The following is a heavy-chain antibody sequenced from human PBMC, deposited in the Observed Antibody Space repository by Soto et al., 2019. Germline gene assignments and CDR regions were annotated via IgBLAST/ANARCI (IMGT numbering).Heavy chain of an antibody. CDR3: ARTDSSSSIDY. CDR2: ISSSSSYI. Sequence: GALSLSCAASGFPFSSYSMNWVRQAPGKGLEWVSSISSSSSYIYYADSVKGRFTISRDNAKNSLYLQMNSLRAEDTAVYYCARTDSSSSIDYWGQGTLVTVSS. V-gene: IGHV3-21*01. J-gene: IGHJ4*02. CDR1: GFPFSSYS. D-gene: IGHD6-6*01.